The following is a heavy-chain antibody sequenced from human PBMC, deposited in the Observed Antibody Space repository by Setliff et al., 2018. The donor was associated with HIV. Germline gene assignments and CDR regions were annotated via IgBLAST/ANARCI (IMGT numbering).Heavy chain of an antibody. CDR2: IYYSGST. J-gene: IGHJ4*02. CDR1: GGSISSGGYH. Sequence: SETLSLTCTVSGGSISSGGYHWSWIRQHPGKGLEWIGFIYYSGSTYYNPSLKSRVTISLDTSKNQFSLKLTSVTAADTAVYYCARLRISGWDLDYWGQGTLVTVSS. CDR3: ARLRISGWDLDY. V-gene: IGHV4-31*03. D-gene: IGHD6-19*01.